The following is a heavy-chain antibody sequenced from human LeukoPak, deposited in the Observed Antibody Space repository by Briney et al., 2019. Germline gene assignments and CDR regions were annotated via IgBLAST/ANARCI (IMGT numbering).Heavy chain of an antibody. V-gene: IGHV2-5*02. CDR2: IYWDEDK. D-gene: IGHD3-9*01. Sequence: SGPTLVNPTQTLTLTCTFSGFSFSTRGVGVGWIRQPPGKALEWLAVIYWDEDKRYRPSLKSRLTITKDTSKNRVVLTMTNMDPVDTATYYCARSPYYDILTGSRGTFDYWGRGILVTVSS. CDR1: GFSFSTRGVG. CDR3: ARSPYYDILTGSRGTFDY. J-gene: IGHJ4*02.